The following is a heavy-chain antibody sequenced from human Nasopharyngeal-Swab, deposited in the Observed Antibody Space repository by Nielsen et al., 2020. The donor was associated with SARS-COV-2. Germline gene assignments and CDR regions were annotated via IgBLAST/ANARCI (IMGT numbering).Heavy chain of an antibody. Sequence: ASVKVSCKASGYTFTTYAMHWVRQAPGQRLEWMGWINAGNGNTKYSQKFQGRVTMTEDTSTDTAYMELSSLRSEDTAVYYCATGTPLIKGNWFDPWGQGTLVTVSS. CDR3: ATGTPLIKGNWFDP. J-gene: IGHJ5*02. D-gene: IGHD3-16*01. V-gene: IGHV1-3*01. CDR1: GYTFTTYA. CDR2: INAGNGNT.